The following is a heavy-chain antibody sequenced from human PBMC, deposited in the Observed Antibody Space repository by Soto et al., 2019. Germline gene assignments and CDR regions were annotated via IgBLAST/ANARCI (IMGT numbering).Heavy chain of an antibody. CDR1: GCSFSSCA. D-gene: IGHD2-2*01. CDR3: ASSLGYCISTSCYVFDY. V-gene: IGHV1-69*13. CDR2: IIPIFGTA. J-gene: IGHJ4*02. Sequence: GASVKVSCKDSGCSFSSCAISWVRQAPGQGFEWMGGIIPIFGTANYAQKFQGRVTITADESTSTAYMELSSLRSEDTAVYYCASSLGYCISTSCYVFDYWGQGTLVTVSS.